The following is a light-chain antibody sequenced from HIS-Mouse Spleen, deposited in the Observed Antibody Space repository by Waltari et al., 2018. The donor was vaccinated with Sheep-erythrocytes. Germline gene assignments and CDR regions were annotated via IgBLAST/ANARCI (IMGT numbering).Light chain of an antibody. V-gene: IGLV3-1*01. J-gene: IGLJ3*02. Sequence: SYELTQPPSVSVSPGQTASITCPGDKLGDKYACWYQQKPGQSPVLVIYQDSKRPSGIPERFSGSNSGNTASLTISGLQAEDEADYYCCSYAGSSTPWVFGGGTKLTVL. CDR3: CSYAGSSTPWV. CDR2: QDS. CDR1: KLGDKY.